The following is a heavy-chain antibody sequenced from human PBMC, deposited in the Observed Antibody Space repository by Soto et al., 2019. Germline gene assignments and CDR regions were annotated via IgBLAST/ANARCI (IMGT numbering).Heavy chain of an antibody. Sequence: GESLKISCAASGFTFSSYAMSWVRQAPGKGLEWVSAISGSGGSTYYADSVKGRFTISRDNSKNTLYLQMNSLRAEDTAVYYCAKSYDYIWGSYRPRDAFDIWGQGTMVTVSS. CDR3: AKSYDYIWGSYRPRDAFDI. CDR2: ISGSGGST. J-gene: IGHJ3*02. CDR1: GFTFSSYA. V-gene: IGHV3-23*01. D-gene: IGHD3-16*02.